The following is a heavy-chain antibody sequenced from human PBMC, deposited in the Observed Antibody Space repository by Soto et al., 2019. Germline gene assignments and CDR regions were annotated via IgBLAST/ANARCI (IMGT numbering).Heavy chain of an antibody. Sequence: QVQLQESGPGLVKPSQTLSLTCSVSGGSISSGGYYWSWIRQHPEKGLEWIGYIYYSGSTNYNPSLKSRVIISVDTSSNRSALDLRSVTAADRAIYYCAMHSASWQWFEDWGQGTLVTVSS. CDR3: AMHSASWQWFED. CDR1: GGSISSGGYY. J-gene: IGHJ5*02. V-gene: IGHV4-31*03. CDR2: IYYSGST. D-gene: IGHD1-26*01.